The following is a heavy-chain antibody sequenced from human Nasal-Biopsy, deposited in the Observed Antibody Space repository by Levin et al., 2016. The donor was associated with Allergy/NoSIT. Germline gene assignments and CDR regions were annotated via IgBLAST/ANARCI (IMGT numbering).Heavy chain of an antibody. D-gene: IGHD4-23*01. CDR2: ISSNSVTI. CDR3: AATPSDS. J-gene: IGHJ4*02. V-gene: IGHV3-48*04. Sequence: GGSLRLSCAASGFTFSDYAMHWVRQAPGKGLEWISYISSNSVTIYYADSVKGRFTTSRDNAENSLHLQLNSLRVEDTAVYFCAATPSDSWGQGTLVTVSS. CDR1: GFTFSDYA.